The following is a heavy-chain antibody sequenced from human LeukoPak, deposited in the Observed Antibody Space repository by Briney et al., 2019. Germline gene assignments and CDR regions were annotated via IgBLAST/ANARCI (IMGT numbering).Heavy chain of an antibody. CDR2: INHSGST. CDR1: GGSFSGYY. J-gene: IGHJ4*02. V-gene: IGHV4-34*01. D-gene: IGHD2-21*02. CDR3: VHLAYCGGDCYTDY. Sequence: SETLSLTCAVYGGSFSGYYWSWIRQPPGKGLEWIGEINHSGSTNYNPSLKSRVTISVDTSKNQFSLKLSSVTAADTAVYYCVHLAYCGGDCYTDYWGQGTLVTVSS.